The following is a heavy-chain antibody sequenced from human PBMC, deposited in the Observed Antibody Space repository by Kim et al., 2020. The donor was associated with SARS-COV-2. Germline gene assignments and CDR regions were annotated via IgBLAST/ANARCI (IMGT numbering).Heavy chain of an antibody. CDR2: INHSGGT. D-gene: IGHD3-16*01. CDR1: GASFSGYY. Sequence: SETLSLTCTVYGASFSGYYWSWIRQPPGKVLEWVGEINHSGGTNYTPSLKSRVTKSVDTSKNQYSLKLSSVTAAVTAVYYCERGGYEYVWGIQHRYFVYWGEGTLVTVSS. J-gene: IGHJ4*02. V-gene: IGHV4-34*01. CDR3: ERGGYEYVWGIQHRYFVY.